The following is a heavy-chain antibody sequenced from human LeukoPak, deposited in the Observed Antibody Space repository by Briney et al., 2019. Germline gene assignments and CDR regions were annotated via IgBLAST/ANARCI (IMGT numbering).Heavy chain of an antibody. D-gene: IGHD6-13*01. J-gene: IGHJ4*02. CDR2: ISSSSSYI. Sequence: PGGSLRLSCAASGFTFSSYAMSWVRQAPGKGLEWVSSISSSSSYIYYADSVKGRFTISRDNAKNSLYLQMNSLRAEDTAVYYCAREGIAAAVDYWGQGTLVTVSS. V-gene: IGHV3-21*01. CDR1: GFTFSSYA. CDR3: AREGIAAAVDY.